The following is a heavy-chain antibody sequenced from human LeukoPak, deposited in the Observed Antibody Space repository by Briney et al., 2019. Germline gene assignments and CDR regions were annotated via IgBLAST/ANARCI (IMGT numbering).Heavy chain of an antibody. CDR2: IYYSGST. Sequence: PSETLSLTCTVSGYSISSGYYWGWIRQPPGKGLEWIGSIYYSGSTYYNPSLKSRVTISVDTSKNQFSLKLSSVTAADTAVYYCARVGEYSGYDSPFDYWGQGTLVTVSS. V-gene: IGHV4-38-2*02. CDR1: GYSISSGYY. D-gene: IGHD5-12*01. J-gene: IGHJ4*02. CDR3: ARVGEYSGYDSPFDY.